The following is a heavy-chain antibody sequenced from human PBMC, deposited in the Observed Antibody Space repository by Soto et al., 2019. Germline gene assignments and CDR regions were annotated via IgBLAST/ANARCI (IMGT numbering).Heavy chain of an antibody. D-gene: IGHD3-22*01. CDR1: GYTFTNYG. CDR2: ISGYNDNT. J-gene: IGHJ4*02. Sequence: ASVKVSCKASGYTFTNYGVSWVRQAPGQGLEWMGWISGYNDNTIYAEELRGRVTMTTDTSTSTAYMELGSLRSDDTAVYYCARRGGGYYDSSGYYYQAYYFDYWGQGTLVTVSS. V-gene: IGHV1-18*01. CDR3: ARRGGGYYDSSGYYYQAYYFDY.